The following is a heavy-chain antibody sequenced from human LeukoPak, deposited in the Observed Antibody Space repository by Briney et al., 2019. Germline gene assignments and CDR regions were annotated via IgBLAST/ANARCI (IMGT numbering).Heavy chain of an antibody. Sequence: SVKVSCKASGGTFSSYAISWVRQAPGQGLEWMGGIIPIFGTANYAQKFQGRVTITTDESTSTAYMELSSLRSEDTAVYHCARQQGLLRYYMDVWGKGTTVTVSS. CDR1: GGTFSSYA. J-gene: IGHJ6*03. CDR2: IIPIFGTA. CDR3: ARQQGLLRYYMDV. D-gene: IGHD3-22*01. V-gene: IGHV1-69*05.